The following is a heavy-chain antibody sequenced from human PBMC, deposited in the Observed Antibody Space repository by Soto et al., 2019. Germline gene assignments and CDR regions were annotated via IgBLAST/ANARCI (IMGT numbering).Heavy chain of an antibody. CDR2: ISGSGGST. CDR1: GFTFSSYA. J-gene: IGHJ2*01. Sequence: EVQLLESGGGLVQPGGSLRLSCAASGFTFSSYAMSWVRQAPGKGLEWVSAISGSGGSTYYADSVKGRFTISRDNSKNTLYLKMNSLRAEDTAVYYCAKLYCGGDFYPYWYFDLWGRGTLVTVSS. D-gene: IGHD2-21*02. V-gene: IGHV3-23*01. CDR3: AKLYCGGDFYPYWYFDL.